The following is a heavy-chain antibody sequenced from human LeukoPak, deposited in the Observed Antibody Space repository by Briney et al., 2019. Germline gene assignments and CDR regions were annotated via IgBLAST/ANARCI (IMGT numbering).Heavy chain of an antibody. CDR3: ARSAVRGVISPQDY. Sequence: SETLSLTCTVSGGSISSYYWSWIRQPPGKGLEWIGYIYYSGSTNYNPSLKSRVTISVDTSKNQFSLKLSSVTVADTAVYYCARSAVRGVISPQDYWGQGTLVTVSS. J-gene: IGHJ4*02. D-gene: IGHD3-10*01. V-gene: IGHV4-59*01. CDR1: GGSISSYY. CDR2: IYYSGST.